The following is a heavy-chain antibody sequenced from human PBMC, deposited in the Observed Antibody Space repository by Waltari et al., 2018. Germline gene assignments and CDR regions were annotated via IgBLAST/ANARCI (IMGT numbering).Heavy chain of an antibody. V-gene: IGHV1-3*01. CDR1: GYTCTSYA. CDR3: ARTINDFSIEAGSDAFDI. J-gene: IGHJ3*02. Sequence: QVQLVQSGAEVKKPGASVKVSCKASGYTCTSYAMHWVRQAPGQRLEWMGWINVGNANTKDSQKFQRSVTITSDTASSAAYMNLGSLRAEDTSVYYCARTINDFSIEAGSDAFDIWAQGTMVTVS. D-gene: IGHD4-4*01. CDR2: INVGNANT.